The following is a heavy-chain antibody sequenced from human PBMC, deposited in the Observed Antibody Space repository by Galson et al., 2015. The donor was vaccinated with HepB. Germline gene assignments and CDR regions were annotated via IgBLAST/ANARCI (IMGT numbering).Heavy chain of an antibody. CDR3: SKGLDYCSTTSCYPGY. D-gene: IGHD2-2*01. V-gene: IGHV3-53*01. Sequence: SLRLSCAASGFNVNNNYLTWVRQAPGKGLEWVSVIYANGWAYYAGSVKGRFIISRDNSKNTLYLQMNNLRAEDTAVYYCSKGLDYCSTTSCYPGYWGQGTLVTVSS. CDR2: IYANGWA. J-gene: IGHJ4*02. CDR1: GFNVNNNY.